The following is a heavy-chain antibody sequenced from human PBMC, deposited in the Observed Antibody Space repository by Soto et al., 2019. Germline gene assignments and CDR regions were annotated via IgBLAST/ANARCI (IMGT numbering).Heavy chain of an antibody. CDR1: GGSFSGYY. D-gene: IGHD3-16*01. V-gene: IGHV4-34*01. CDR3: ARVMMITFGGVISPRLDV. Sequence: SETLSLTCAVYGGSFSGYYWSWIRQPPGKGLEWIGEINHSGSTNYNPSLKSRVTISVDTSKNQFSLKLSSVTAADTAVYYCARVMMITFGGVISPRLDVWGKGTTVTVSS. CDR2: INHSGST. J-gene: IGHJ6*04.